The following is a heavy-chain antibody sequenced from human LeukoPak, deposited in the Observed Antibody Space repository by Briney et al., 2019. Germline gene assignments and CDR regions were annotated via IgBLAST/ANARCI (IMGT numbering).Heavy chain of an antibody. D-gene: IGHD1-26*01. J-gene: IGHJ4*02. CDR1: GFTVSSNY. CDR3: ARGKWELPAPYFDY. CDR2: IYSGGST. V-gene: IGHV3-53*01. Sequence: GGSLRLSCAVSGFTVSSNYMSWVRQAPGKGLEWVSVIYSGGSTYYADSVKGRFTISRDNSKNTLYLQMNSLRAEDTAVYYCARGKWELPAPYFDYWGQGTLVTVSS.